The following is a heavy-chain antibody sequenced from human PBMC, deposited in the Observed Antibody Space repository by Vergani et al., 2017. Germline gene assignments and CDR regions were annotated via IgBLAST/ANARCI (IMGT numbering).Heavy chain of an antibody. CDR2: ISGHGDRT. CDR1: GFTFSNSA. V-gene: IGHV3-23*01. Sequence: EVHLLESGGGQVEAGGSLRLSCVASGFTFSNSAMSWVRQTSGKGLEWVSAISGHGDRTYYADSVKGRFTISRDNSKNTVYLQMNSLRAEDTAVYYCAKVQDPYYYYGMDVWGQGTTVTVSS. J-gene: IGHJ6*02. D-gene: IGHD2-15*01. CDR3: AKVQDPYYYYGMDV.